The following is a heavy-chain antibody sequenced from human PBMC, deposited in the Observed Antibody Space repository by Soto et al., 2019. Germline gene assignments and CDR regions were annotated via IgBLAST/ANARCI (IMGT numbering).Heavy chain of an antibody. V-gene: IGHV1-69*08. J-gene: IGHJ4*02. CDR3: ARERDQQQLEREIDY. CDR2: IIPILGIA. CDR1: GGTFSSYT. Sequence: QVQLVQSGAEVEKPGSSVKVSCKASGGTFSSYTISWVRQAPGQGLEWMGRIIPILGIANYAQKFQGRVTITADKSTSTAYMELSSLRSEDTAVYYCARERDQQQLEREIDYWVQGTLVTVSS. D-gene: IGHD6-13*01.